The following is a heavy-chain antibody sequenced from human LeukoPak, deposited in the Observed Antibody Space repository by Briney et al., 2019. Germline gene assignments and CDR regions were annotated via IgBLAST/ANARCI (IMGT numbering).Heavy chain of an antibody. J-gene: IGHJ6*03. CDR3: ASSGDLGYYYYYMDV. CDR2: IIPIFGTA. Sequence: SVKVSCKATGGTFSSYAISWVRQAPGQGLEWMGGIIPIFGTANYAQKFQGRVTITADESTSTAYMELSSLRSEDTAVYYCASSGDLGYYYYYMDVWGKGTTVTVSS. D-gene: IGHD7-27*01. V-gene: IGHV1-69*13. CDR1: GGTFSSYA.